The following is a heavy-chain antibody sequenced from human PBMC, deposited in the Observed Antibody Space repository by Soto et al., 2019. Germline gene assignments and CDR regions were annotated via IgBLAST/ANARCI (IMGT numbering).Heavy chain of an antibody. CDR3: ARDLYSGSYYGPFDY. D-gene: IGHD1-26*01. CDR1: GFTFSSYA. CDR2: ISYDGSNK. J-gene: IGHJ4*02. V-gene: IGHV3-30-3*01. Sequence: GSLRLSCAASGFTFSSYAMHWVRQAPGKGLEWVAVISYDGSNKYYADSVKGRFTISRDNSKNTLYLQMNSLRAEDTAVYYCARDLYSGSYYGPFDYWGQGTLVTVSS.